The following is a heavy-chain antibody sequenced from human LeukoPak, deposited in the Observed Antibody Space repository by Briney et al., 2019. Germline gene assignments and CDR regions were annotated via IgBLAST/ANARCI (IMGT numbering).Heavy chain of an antibody. D-gene: IGHD2-15*01. CDR2: INPNSGCT. CDR3: ARSSPVVVAATIDY. V-gene: IGHV1-2*02. Sequence: ASVKVSCKASGYTFTGYYMHWVRQAPGQGLEWMGWINPNSGCTNYAQKFQGRVTMTRDTSISTAYMELSRLRSDDTAVYYCARSSPVVVAATIDYWGQGTLVTVSS. CDR1: GYTFTGYY. J-gene: IGHJ4*02.